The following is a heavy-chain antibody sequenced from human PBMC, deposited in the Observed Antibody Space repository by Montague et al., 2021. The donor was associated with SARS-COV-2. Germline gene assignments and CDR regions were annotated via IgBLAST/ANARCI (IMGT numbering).Heavy chain of an antibody. CDR2: TSYSGST. CDR3: ARWGEYYDSPYYYYAMDV. J-gene: IGHJ6*02. D-gene: IGHD3-3*01. Sequence: SETLSLTCTVSGGSISPYYWSWIRQSPGKGLECIGYTSYSGSTDYNPSLKSRVTISIDTSKNQFSLKLSSVTAADMAVYYCARWGEYYDSPYYYYAMDVWAQGTTVPVSS. V-gene: IGHV4-59*12. CDR1: GGSISPYY.